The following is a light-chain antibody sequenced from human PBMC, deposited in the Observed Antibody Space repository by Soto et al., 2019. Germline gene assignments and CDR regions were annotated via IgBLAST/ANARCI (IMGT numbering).Light chain of an antibody. V-gene: IGLV2-14*01. CDR1: SSDVGGYDY. Sequence: QSALTQPASVSGSPGQSITISRTGTSSDVGGYDYVSWYQQHPGKAPKLLIYEVSNRPSGVSNRFSGSKSGNTASLTISGLLAEDEADYYCSSHTSRSTYVFGTGTKLTVL. J-gene: IGLJ1*01. CDR2: EVS. CDR3: SSHTSRSTYV.